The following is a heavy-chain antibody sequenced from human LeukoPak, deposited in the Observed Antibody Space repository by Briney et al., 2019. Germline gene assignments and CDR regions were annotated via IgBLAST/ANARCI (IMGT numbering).Heavy chain of an antibody. D-gene: IGHD1-14*01. V-gene: IGHV3-11*05. CDR1: GFTFSDYY. CDR3: ARGITGGDY. J-gene: IGHJ4*02. CDR2: ISRTSSYT. Sequence: PGGSLRLSCAASGFTFSDYYMSWIRQAPGKGLEWVSYISRTSSYTKHADSVKGRFTISRDNAKNSLYLQMNSLRAEDTAVYYCARGITGGDYWGQGTLVTVSS.